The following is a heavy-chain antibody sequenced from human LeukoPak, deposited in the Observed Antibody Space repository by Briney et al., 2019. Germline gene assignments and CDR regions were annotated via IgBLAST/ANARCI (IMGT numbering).Heavy chain of an antibody. J-gene: IGHJ4*02. CDR2: IRGNGDT. CDR1: GLSFSSFA. Sequence: PGGSLRLFCAASGLSFSSFAMSWVRQGPARGLEWVSSIRGNGDTFYADSVKGRFTLFSDSSTNTVYFQLNNLRVEDTAIYYCAKASWVTSTDAVRWGQGTLVTVSS. CDR3: AKASWVTSTDAVR. D-gene: IGHD3-3*01. V-gene: IGHV3-23*01.